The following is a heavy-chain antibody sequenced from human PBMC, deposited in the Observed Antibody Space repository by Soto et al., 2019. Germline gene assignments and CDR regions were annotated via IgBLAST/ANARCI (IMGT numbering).Heavy chain of an antibody. Sequence: PGGSLRLSCAASGFTFSSYGMHWVRQAPGKGLEWVAVIWYDGSNKYYADSVKGRFTISRDNSKNTLYLQMNSLRAEDTAVYYCARGSVGATTLDYWGQGTLVTAPQ. J-gene: IGHJ4*02. CDR3: ARGSVGATTLDY. CDR2: IWYDGSNK. CDR1: GFTFSSYG. V-gene: IGHV3-33*01. D-gene: IGHD1-26*01.